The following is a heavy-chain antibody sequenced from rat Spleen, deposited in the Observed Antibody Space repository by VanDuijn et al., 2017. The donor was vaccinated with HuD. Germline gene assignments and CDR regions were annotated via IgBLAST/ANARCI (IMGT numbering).Heavy chain of an antibody. V-gene: IGHV5-29*01. D-gene: IGHD1-2*01. CDR2: IIYDGSSS. CDR1: GFTFSDYG. CDR3: TKVGIYSSWDY. Sequence: EVKLLESGGGLVQPGGSMRLSCAASGFTFSDYGMAWVRQAPGKGLEWVATIIYDGSSSYYRDSVNGRFTLSRDDAKSTIYLQMNSLRSEDTATYYCTKVGIYSSWDYWGQGVMVTVSS. J-gene: IGHJ2*01.